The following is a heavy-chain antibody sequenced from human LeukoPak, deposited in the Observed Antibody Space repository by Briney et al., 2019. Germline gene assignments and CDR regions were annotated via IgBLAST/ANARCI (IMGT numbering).Heavy chain of an antibody. D-gene: IGHD2-2*01. J-gene: IGHJ5*02. CDR3: AKIGCSSTGCYLGWFDP. Sequence: GGSLRLSCAASGFTFSDYYMSWIRQAPGNGLEWVSYISSSGSTIYYADSVKGRFTISRDNAKNSLYLQMNSLRAEDTAVYYCAKIGCSSTGCYLGWFDPWGQGTLVTVSS. CDR2: ISSSGSTI. CDR1: GFTFSDYY. V-gene: IGHV3-11*04.